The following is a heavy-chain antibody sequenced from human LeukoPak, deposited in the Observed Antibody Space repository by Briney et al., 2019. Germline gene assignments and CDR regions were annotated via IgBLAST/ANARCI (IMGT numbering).Heavy chain of an antibody. Sequence: ASVKVSCKASGYTFTSYAMHWVRQAPGQRLEWMGWINAGNGNTKYSQKFQGRVTITRDTSASTAYMELSSLRSEDTAVYYCARVRSPLGYYYDSSGSVFDYWGQGTLVTVSS. D-gene: IGHD3-22*01. J-gene: IGHJ4*02. CDR2: INAGNGNT. CDR1: GYTFTSYA. V-gene: IGHV1-3*01. CDR3: ARVRSPLGYYYDSSGSVFDY.